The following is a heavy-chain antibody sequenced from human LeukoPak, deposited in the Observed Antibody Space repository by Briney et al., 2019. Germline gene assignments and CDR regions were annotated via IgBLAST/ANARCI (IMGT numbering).Heavy chain of an antibody. Sequence: QTGGSLRLSCATSGFTFSSYSMSWVRQPPGKGLEWVSYISSGSTIYYAASVKGRFTIYRDNARKSVYLQMNSLRDEDTAVYYCARTTVFDYWGQGTLVTVSS. CDR3: ARTTVFDY. CDR2: ISSGSTI. J-gene: IGHJ4*02. CDR1: GFTFSSYS. D-gene: IGHD1-14*01. V-gene: IGHV3-48*02.